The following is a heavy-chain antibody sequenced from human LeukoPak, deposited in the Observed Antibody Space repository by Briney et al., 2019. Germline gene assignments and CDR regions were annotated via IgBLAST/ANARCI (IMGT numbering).Heavy chain of an antibody. CDR2: LNTDGSSP. CDR3: ARVVGSTSPMDY. Sequence: GGSLRLSCAASGFPFVTYWMHWVRQAPGKGLVWVSHLNTDGSSPTYGDSAKGRFTISRDNAKNSLYLQMNSLRAEDTAVYYCARVVGSTSPMDYWGQGTLVAVSS. D-gene: IGHD2-2*01. J-gene: IGHJ4*02. CDR1: GFPFVTYW. V-gene: IGHV3-74*01.